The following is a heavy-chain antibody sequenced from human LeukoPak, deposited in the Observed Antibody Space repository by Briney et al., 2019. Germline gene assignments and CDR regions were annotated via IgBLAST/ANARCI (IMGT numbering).Heavy chain of an antibody. Sequence: PGGTLRLSCAASGFTFSNHGMNWVRQAPGKGLEWVSGISPSGDITYYADSVKGRFTISRDNSKNTLYLQMNSLRAEDTAVYYCARVRFGELLPPTWGQGTLVTVSS. CDR2: ISPSGDIT. V-gene: IGHV3-23*01. CDR1: GFTFSNHG. CDR3: ARVRFGELLPPT. D-gene: IGHD3-10*01. J-gene: IGHJ5*02.